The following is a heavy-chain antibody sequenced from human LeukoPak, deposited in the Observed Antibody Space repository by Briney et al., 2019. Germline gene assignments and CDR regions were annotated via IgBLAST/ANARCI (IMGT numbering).Heavy chain of an antibody. CDR1: GFTVSSNY. J-gene: IGHJ3*02. V-gene: IGHV3-66*01. Sequence: GGSLRLSCAASGFTVSSNYMSWVRQAPGKGLEWVSVIYSGGSTYYADSVKGRFTISRDNSKNTLYPQMNSLRAEDTAVYYCARSPWADAFDIWGQGTMVTVSS. CDR2: IYSGGST. CDR3: ARSPWADAFDI. D-gene: IGHD7-27*01.